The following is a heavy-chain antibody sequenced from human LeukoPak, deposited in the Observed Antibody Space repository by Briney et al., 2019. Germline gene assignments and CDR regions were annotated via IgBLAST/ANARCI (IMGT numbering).Heavy chain of an antibody. CDR1: GFSFSTYW. Sequence: PGGSLRLSCAASGFSFSTYWMHWVRQVPGKGPEWVSHISPDGSNTNYADSVKGRFTISRDNAKNTLYLQMNSLRAEDTAVYYCSSQISRGGNWGQGTLVTVSS. D-gene: IGHD3-16*01. J-gene: IGHJ4*02. V-gene: IGHV3-74*01. CDR3: SSQISRGGN. CDR2: ISPDGSNT.